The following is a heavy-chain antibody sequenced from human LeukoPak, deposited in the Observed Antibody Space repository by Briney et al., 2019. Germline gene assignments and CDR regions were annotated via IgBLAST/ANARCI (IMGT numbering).Heavy chain of an antibody. V-gene: IGHV4-34*01. CDR3: ASGYCSSTSCFDY. CDR1: GGSFSGYY. CDR2: INHSGST. J-gene: IGHJ4*02. Sequence: SETLSLTCAVYGGSFSGYYWSWIRQPPGKGLEWIGEINHSGSTNYNPSLKSRVTISVDTSKNQFSLKLSSVTAVDTAVYYCASGYCSSTSCFDYWGQGTLVTVSS. D-gene: IGHD2-2*01.